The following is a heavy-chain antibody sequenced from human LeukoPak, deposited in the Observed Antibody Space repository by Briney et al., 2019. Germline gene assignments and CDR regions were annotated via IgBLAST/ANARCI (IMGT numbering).Heavy chain of an antibody. CDR3: ARDRSISWFYV. V-gene: IGHV4-4*07. CDR1: GGSISSYY. CDR2: IYTSGFT. Sequence: SETLSLTCTVSGGSISSYYWSWIRQPAGKGLEWTGRIYTSGFTNYNPSLKSRVTMSVDTSKNQFSLKLSSVTAADTAVYFCARDRSISWFYVWGQGTLVTVSS. D-gene: IGHD2-21*01. J-gene: IGHJ5*02.